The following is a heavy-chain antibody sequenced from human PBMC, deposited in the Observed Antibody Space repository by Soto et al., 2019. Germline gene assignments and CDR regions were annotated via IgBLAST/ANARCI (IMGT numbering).Heavy chain of an antibody. CDR3: AKAWADAFDI. J-gene: IGHJ3*02. CDR2: ISFDGTNE. Sequence: GGFLRLSCAASGFTFSNYGMHWVRQAPSKGLEWVAFISFDGTNEYYADSVRGRFTISRDNSKNTLYLQMNSLRAEDTAVYYCAKAWADAFDIWGQGTMVTVSS. CDR1: GFTFSNYG. D-gene: IGHD3-16*01. V-gene: IGHV3-30*18.